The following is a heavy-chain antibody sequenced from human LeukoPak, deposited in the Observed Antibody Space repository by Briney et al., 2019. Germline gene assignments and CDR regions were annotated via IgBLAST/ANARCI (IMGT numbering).Heavy chain of an antibody. V-gene: IGHV3-66*01. J-gene: IGHJ4*02. D-gene: IGHD2-2*01. CDR2: IYSSGST. CDR1: GFTFSSYS. Sequence: PGGFLRLSCAASGFTFSSYSMNWVRQAPGKGLEWVSVIYSSGSTYYADSVKGRFTISRDNSKNTLYLQMNSLRAEDTAVYYCARELYCSSTSCYDVGFDYWGQGTLVTVSS. CDR3: ARELYCSSTSCYDVGFDY.